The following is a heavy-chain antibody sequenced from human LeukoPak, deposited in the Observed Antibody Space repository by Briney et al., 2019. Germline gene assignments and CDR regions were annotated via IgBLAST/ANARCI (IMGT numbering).Heavy chain of an antibody. V-gene: IGHV3-66*01. J-gene: IGHJ3*02. CDR3: ARYPPRNYDSSGYYSHAFDI. CDR2: IYSGGST. CDR1: GLTVSSNY. Sequence: GGSLRLSCAASGLTVSSNYMSWVRQAPGKGLEWVSVIYSGGSTYYAGSVKGRFTISRDNSKNTLYLQMNSLRAEDTAVYYCARYPPRNYDSSGYYSHAFDIWGQGTMVTVSS. D-gene: IGHD3-22*01.